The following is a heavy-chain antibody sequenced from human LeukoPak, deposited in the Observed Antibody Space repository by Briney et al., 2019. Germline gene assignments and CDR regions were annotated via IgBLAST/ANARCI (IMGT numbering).Heavy chain of an antibody. CDR1: VFTFSSYA. CDR3: AKMNVLTGYYTPNFDY. CDR2: VSGSGGST. V-gene: IGHV3-23*01. J-gene: IGHJ4*02. D-gene: IGHD3-9*01. Sequence: GGSLRLSCAASVFTFSSYAMSWVRQAPRKGLEWVSAVSGSGGSTYYADSLKGRFTISRDNSKNTLYLQMSSLSAEDTAVYYCAKMNVLTGYYTPNFDYWGQGTLVTVSS.